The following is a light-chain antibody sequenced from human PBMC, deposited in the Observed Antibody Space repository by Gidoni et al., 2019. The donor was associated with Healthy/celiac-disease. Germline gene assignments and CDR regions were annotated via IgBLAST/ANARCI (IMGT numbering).Light chain of an antibody. CDR2: DAS. CDR3: QQRSNWPPIT. Sequence: EIVLTQSPATLSLSPGERATLSCRASQSVSSYLAWYQQKPGQAPRLLIYDASNRATGIPARFSGSGSGTDFTLTISSLEPEDFAVYYCQQRSNWPPITFAQXTRLEIK. CDR1: QSVSSY. V-gene: IGKV3-11*01. J-gene: IGKJ5*01.